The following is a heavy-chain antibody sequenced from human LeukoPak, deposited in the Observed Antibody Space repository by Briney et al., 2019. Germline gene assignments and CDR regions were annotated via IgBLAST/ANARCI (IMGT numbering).Heavy chain of an antibody. CDR2: ISYDGSNK. D-gene: IGHD2-15*01. V-gene: IGHV3-30-3*01. Sequence: GRSLRLSCAASGFTFSSYAMHWVRQAPGKGLEWVAVISYDGSNKYYADSVKGRFTISRDNSKNTLYLQMNSLRAEDTAVYYCARALGYCSGGSCYGVDYWGQGTLVTVSS. CDR1: GFTFSSYA. J-gene: IGHJ4*02. CDR3: ARALGYCSGGSCYGVDY.